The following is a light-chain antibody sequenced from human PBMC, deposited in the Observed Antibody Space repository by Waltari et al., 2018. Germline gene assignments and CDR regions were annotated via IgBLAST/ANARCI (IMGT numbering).Light chain of an antibody. CDR3: QKYERLPAT. J-gene: IGKJ1*01. Sequence: ELVLTQSPGTLSLSPGERATFSCRASQSVGRSLVWYQQKPGQAPRLLIYDVSRRATGIPDRFSGSGYGTDFSLTISRLEPEDFAVYYCQKYERLPATFGQGTTVEIK. V-gene: IGKV3-20*01. CDR2: DVS. CDR1: QSVGRS.